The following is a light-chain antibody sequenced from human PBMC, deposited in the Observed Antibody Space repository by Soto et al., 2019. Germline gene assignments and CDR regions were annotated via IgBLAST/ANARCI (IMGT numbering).Light chain of an antibody. CDR3: SSFAGSGNWV. CDR1: SSDVGSYDI. J-gene: IGLJ7*01. Sequence: QSALTQPASVSGSPGRSITISCTGTSSDVGSYDIVSWYQQKSGEAPKLIISEVTNRPSGVSARFLGSKSGNTASLTISELQPEGEADYYCSSFAGSGNWVFGGGTQLSVL. CDR2: EVT. V-gene: IGLV2-23*02.